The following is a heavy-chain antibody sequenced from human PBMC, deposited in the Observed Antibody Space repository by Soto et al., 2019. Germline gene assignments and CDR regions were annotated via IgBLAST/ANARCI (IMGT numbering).Heavy chain of an antibody. V-gene: IGHV4-59*08. CDR1: GGSISSYY. D-gene: IGHD5-18*01. CDR3: ARRGPQYSLDF. CDR2: IYYSGST. J-gene: IGHJ4*02. Sequence: SETLSLTCTVSGGSISSYYWSWIRQPPGKGLEWIGYIYYSGSTNYNPSLKSRLTMSVDTSKNQFSLKLSSVTAADTAVYYCARRGPQYSLDFWGLGTLVTVSS.